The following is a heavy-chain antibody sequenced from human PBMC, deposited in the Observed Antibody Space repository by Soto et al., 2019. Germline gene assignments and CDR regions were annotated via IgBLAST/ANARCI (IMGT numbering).Heavy chain of an antibody. Sequence: SETLSLTCTVSGGSISRSSYYWGWIRQPPGKGLEWIGSIYYSGSTYYNPSLKSRVTISVDTSKNQFSLKLSSVTAADTAVYYCASRARQFTRYYYDSSGYAWFDPWGQGTLVTVSS. CDR3: ASRARQFTRYYYDSSGYAWFDP. CDR2: IYYSGST. CDR1: GGSISRSSYY. J-gene: IGHJ5*02. D-gene: IGHD3-22*01. V-gene: IGHV4-39*01.